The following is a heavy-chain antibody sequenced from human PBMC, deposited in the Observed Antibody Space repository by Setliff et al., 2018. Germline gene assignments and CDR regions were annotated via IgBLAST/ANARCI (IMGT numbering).Heavy chain of an antibody. CDR2: LSPYTGNT. J-gene: IGHJ4*02. Sequence: ASVKVSCKTSGFTFTNSVVNWVRQAPGQGLEWVGWLSPYTGNTYSAQKFQGRVTVTTDTSTGTAYMELGSLTSDDTAIYYCARINFYVSSGYYYAPDYWGPGTLVTVSS. CDR3: ARINFYVSSGYYYAPDY. D-gene: IGHD3-22*01. V-gene: IGHV1-18*01. CDR1: GFTFTNSV.